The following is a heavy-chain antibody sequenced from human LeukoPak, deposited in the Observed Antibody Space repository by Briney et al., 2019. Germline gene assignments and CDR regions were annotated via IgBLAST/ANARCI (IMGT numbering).Heavy chain of an antibody. CDR3: ARDYDSSGYYLPDMVFDY. D-gene: IGHD3-22*01. V-gene: IGHV1-2*02. Sequence: VASVKVSCKASGYTFTGYYMHWVRQAPGQGLEWMGWINPNSGGTNYAQKFQGRVTMTRDTSISTAYMELSRLRSDDTAVYYCARDYDSSGYYLPDMVFDYWGQGTLVTVSS. J-gene: IGHJ4*02. CDR1: GYTFTGYY. CDR2: INPNSGGT.